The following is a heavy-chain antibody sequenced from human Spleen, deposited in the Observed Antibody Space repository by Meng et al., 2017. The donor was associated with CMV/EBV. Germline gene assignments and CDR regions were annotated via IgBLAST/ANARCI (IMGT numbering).Heavy chain of an antibody. CDR2: IYNGGSCT. V-gene: IGHV3-23*03. Sequence: GGSLRLSCAASGFSFSRNAMVWVRQAPGKGLEWVSIIYNGGSCTYHVDSLKGRFTISRDNSKNTLYLQMNSLRAEDTAVYYCAKQGQWPPDYWGQGTLVTVSS. CDR3: AKQGQWPPDY. D-gene: IGHD6-19*01. J-gene: IGHJ4*02. CDR1: GFSFSRNA.